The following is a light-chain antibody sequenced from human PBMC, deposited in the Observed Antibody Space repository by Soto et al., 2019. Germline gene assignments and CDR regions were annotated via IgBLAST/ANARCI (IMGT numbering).Light chain of an antibody. V-gene: IGKV1D-12*01. CDR1: EGITNR. CDR2: EAS. CDR3: QQANSFPIT. J-gene: IGKJ5*01. Sequence: IRMTQSPSSVSASVGDRVTITCRASEGITNRLAWYQQKPGKAPKLLIYEASSLQSGVPSRISGSGSGTDFTLTISSLQPEDFATYYCQQANSFPITFGQGTRLAIK.